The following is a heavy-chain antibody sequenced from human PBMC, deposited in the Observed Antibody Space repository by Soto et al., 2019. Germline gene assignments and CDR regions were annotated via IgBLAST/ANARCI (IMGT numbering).Heavy chain of an antibody. V-gene: IGHV6-1*01. J-gene: IGHJ5*01. CDR1: GDGVSTNSAT. Sequence: PSQTLSLTCAISGDGVSTNSATWDWNRQSPSRGLEWLGRTYYRSKWYNDYAVSVKGRITINPDTSNNQLSLQLNSVTPDDTAVYYCARLIGNSWLDSWGQGTLVTVSS. CDR3: ARLIGNSWLDS. D-gene: IGHD2-8*01. CDR2: TYYRSKWYN.